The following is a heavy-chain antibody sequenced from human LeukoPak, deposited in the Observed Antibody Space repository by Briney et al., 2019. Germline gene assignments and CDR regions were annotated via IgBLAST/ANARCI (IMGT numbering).Heavy chain of an antibody. CDR1: GFTFSSYG. CDR3: AKVPGYSSGWYPGY. Sequence: GRSLRLSCAASGFTFSSYGMHWVRQAPGKGLEWVAVIWYDGSNKYYADSVKGRFTISRDNSKNTLYLQMNSLRAEDTAVYYCAKVPGYSSGWYPGYWGQGTLVTVSS. CDR2: IWYDGSNK. J-gene: IGHJ4*02. D-gene: IGHD6-19*01. V-gene: IGHV3-33*06.